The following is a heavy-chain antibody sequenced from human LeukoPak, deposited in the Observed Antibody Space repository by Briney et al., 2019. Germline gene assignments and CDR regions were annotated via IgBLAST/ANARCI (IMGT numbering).Heavy chain of an antibody. CDR1: GFTFSSYA. Sequence: PGGSLRLSCAASGFTFSSYAMHWVRQAPGKGLEWVAVISYDGSNKYYADSVKGRFTISRDNSKNTLYLQMNSLRAEDTAVYYCARDGPVRRELLVAFDIWGQGTMVTVSS. V-gene: IGHV3-30-3*01. D-gene: IGHD3-10*01. CDR3: ARDGPVRRELLVAFDI. CDR2: ISYDGSNK. J-gene: IGHJ3*02.